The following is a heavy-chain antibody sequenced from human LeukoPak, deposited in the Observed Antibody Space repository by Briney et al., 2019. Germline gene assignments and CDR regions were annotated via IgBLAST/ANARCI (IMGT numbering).Heavy chain of an antibody. CDR2: MYSSGST. J-gene: IGHJ4*02. CDR1: GGSLSTYY. V-gene: IGHV4-4*07. CDR3: ARDGGSDSGNYYGDY. Sequence: SETLSLTCTVSGGSLSTYYWSWIRQPAGKGLEWIGRMYSSGSTDYNPSLKSRVTMSVDTSKNQLSLKLSSVTAADTAVYYCARDGGSDSGNYYGDYWGQGILVTVSS. D-gene: IGHD1-26*01.